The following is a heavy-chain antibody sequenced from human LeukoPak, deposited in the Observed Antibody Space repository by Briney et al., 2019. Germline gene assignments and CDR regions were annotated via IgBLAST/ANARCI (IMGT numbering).Heavy chain of an antibody. J-gene: IGHJ3*02. D-gene: IGHD6-6*01. CDR3: AKDGIAARLGAFDI. Sequence: GGSLRLSCAASGFTFSDYYMSWIRQAPGKGLEWVSYISSSGSTIYYADSVKGRFTISRDNAKNSLYLQMNSLRAEDTALYYCAKDGIAARLGAFDIWGQGTMVTVSS. CDR2: ISSSGSTI. CDR1: GFTFSDYY. V-gene: IGHV3-11*01.